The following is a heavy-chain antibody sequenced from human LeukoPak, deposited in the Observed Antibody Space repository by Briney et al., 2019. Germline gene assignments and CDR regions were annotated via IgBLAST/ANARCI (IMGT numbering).Heavy chain of an antibody. Sequence: SETLSLTCTVSGGSISSYYWSWIRQPAGKGLEWVGRIYTGGSTNSNPSLKSRVTMSADTSKNHFSLQLNSMTAADTAVYYCARNSDYSWLSFDDWGQGTLVTVSS. CDR1: GGSISSYY. J-gene: IGHJ4*02. CDR3: ARNSDYSWLSFDD. V-gene: IGHV4-4*07. D-gene: IGHD4-11*01. CDR2: IYTGGST.